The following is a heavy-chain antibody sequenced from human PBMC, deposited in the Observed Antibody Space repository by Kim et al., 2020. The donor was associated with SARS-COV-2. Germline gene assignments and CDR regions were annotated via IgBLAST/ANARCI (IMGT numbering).Heavy chain of an antibody. D-gene: IGHD3-22*01. Sequence: LSLTCAASGFTFSSYAMHWVRQAPGKGLEWVAVISYDGSNKYYADSVKGRFTISRDNSKNTLYLQMNSLRAEDTAVYYCATAMIVVVITTGDSDAFDIWGQGTMVTVSS. V-gene: IGHV3-30*04. J-gene: IGHJ3*02. CDR2: ISYDGSNK. CDR1: GFTFSSYA. CDR3: ATAMIVVVITTGDSDAFDI.